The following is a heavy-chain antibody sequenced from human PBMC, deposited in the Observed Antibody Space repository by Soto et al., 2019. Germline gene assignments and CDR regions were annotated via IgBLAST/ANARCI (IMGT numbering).Heavy chain of an antibody. Sequence: PGGPLGLAGTASGFTFRSYWMHWVRQSPGKGLMWVSRINNDGSSRSYADSVKGRFTISRDNAKNTLYLQVNSLRAEDTAVYYCSRDATTGYSAAGDYWGQGTLVPVSS. D-gene: IGHD1-26*01. J-gene: IGHJ4*02. CDR1: GFTFRSYW. CDR2: INNDGSSR. CDR3: SRDATTGYSAAGDY. V-gene: IGHV3-74*01.